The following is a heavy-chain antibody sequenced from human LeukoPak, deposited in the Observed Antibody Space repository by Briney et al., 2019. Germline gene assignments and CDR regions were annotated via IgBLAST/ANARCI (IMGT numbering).Heavy chain of an antibody. CDR3: ARDSYQDYYGRFDP. D-gene: IGHD3-10*01. CDR2: IWDDGNNK. CDR1: GFRLSNHG. V-gene: IGHV3-33*01. Sequence: GGSLRISCAASGFRLSNHGMQWVRQGPGKRLEWVAVIWDDGNNKRYANSVNGRFTISRDNSENTLYLQMNGLTAEDTAMYYCARDSYQDYYGRFDPWGQGTLVIVSS. J-gene: IGHJ5*02.